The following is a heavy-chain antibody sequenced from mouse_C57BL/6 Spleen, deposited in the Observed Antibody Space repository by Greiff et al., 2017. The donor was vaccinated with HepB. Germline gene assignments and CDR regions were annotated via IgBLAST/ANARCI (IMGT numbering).Heavy chain of an antibody. J-gene: IGHJ3*01. D-gene: IGHD2-4*01. CDR2: IDPSDSYT. CDR3: ARSYYDYEAWFAY. Sequence: VQLQQPGAELVMPGASVKLSCKASGYTFTSYWMHWVKQRPGQGLEWIGEIDPSDSYTNYNQKFKGKSTLTVDKSSSTAYMQLSSLTSEDSAVYYCARSYYDYEAWFAYWGQGTLVTVSA. V-gene: IGHV1-69*01. CDR1: GYTFTSYW.